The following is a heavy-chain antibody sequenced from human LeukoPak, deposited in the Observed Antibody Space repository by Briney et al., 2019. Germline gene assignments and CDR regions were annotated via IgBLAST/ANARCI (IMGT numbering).Heavy chain of an antibody. CDR3: ARGGYRFGYFDN. CDR2: IDPSGGST. Sequence: ASVKVSCKASGYTFTSNYIHWVRQAPGQGLEWMGIIDPSGGSTTYAQKFQVRVTMTRDTSTSTVYMEVSSLRPEDTAVYYCARGGYRFGYFDNWGQGTLVTVSS. V-gene: IGHV1-46*01. D-gene: IGHD5-18*01. CDR1: GYTFTSNY. J-gene: IGHJ4*02.